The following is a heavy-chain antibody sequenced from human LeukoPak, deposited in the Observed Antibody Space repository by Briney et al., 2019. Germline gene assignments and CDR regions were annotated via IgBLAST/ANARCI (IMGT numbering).Heavy chain of an antibody. CDR3: ARGQYDFWSGYLVYYYYGMDV. D-gene: IGHD3-3*01. CDR2: INPNSGGT. Sequence: ASVKVSCKASGYTFTGHYMHWVRQAPGQGLEWMGWINPNSGGTNYAQKFQGRVTMTRDTSISTAYMELSRLRSDDTAVYYCARGQYDFWSGYLVYYYYGMDVWGQGTTVTVSS. V-gene: IGHV1-2*02. J-gene: IGHJ6*02. CDR1: GYTFTGHY.